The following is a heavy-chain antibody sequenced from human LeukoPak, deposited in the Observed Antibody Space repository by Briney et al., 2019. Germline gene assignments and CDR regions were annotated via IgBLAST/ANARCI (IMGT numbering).Heavy chain of an antibody. CDR3: ASFPRTYDILTGLGY. V-gene: IGHV1-2*02. Sequence: GASVKVSCKASGYTFTGYYMHWVRQAPGQGLEWMGWINPNSGGTNYAQKFQGRVTMTRDTSISTAYMELSRLRSDDTAVYYCASFPRTYDILTGLGYWGQGTLVTVSS. CDR1: GYTFTGYY. D-gene: IGHD3-9*01. J-gene: IGHJ4*02. CDR2: INPNSGGT.